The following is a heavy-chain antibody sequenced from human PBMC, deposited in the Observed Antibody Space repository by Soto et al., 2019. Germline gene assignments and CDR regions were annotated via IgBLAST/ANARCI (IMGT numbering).Heavy chain of an antibody. CDR3: AAGPPWEQHFDY. CDR2: IYYSGST. D-gene: IGHD1-26*01. CDR1: GGSITSGDYY. J-gene: IGHJ4*02. Sequence: SETLSLTCTVSGGSITSGDYYWSWIRQPPGKGLEWIGYIYYSGSTYYNPSLKSRITMSADTSKNQLSLNLSSVTAADTAMYYGAAGPPWEQHFDYVDQGTLVAVSS. V-gene: IGHV4-30-4*01.